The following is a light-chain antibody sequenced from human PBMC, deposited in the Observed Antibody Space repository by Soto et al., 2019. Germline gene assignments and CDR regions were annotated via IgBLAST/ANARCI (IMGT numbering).Light chain of an antibody. J-gene: IGLJ3*02. Sequence: QSVLTQPPSASGTPGQRVTISCSGSSSHIGSNTVNWYQQLPGTAPKLLIYSNNQRPSGVPDRFSGSKSGTSASLAISGLQSEDEADYYCAAWDDSLNGPVFGGGTQLPVL. CDR1: SSHIGSNT. V-gene: IGLV1-44*01. CDR2: SNN. CDR3: AAWDDSLNGPV.